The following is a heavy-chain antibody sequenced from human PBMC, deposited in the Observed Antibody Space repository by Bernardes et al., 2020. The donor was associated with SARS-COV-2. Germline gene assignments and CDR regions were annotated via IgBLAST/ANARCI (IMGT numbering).Heavy chain of an antibody. CDR3: ARGSYGGTYYYYYGMDV. J-gene: IGHJ6*02. CDR1: GFTFSSYD. V-gene: IGHV3-13*01. D-gene: IGHD4-17*01. Sequence: GGSLRLSCAASGFTFSSYDMHWVRQATGKGLEWVSAIGTAGDTYYPGSVKGRFNISRENAKNSLYLQMNSLRAGDTAVYYCARGSYGGTYYYYYGMDVWGQGTTVTVSS. CDR2: IGTAGDT.